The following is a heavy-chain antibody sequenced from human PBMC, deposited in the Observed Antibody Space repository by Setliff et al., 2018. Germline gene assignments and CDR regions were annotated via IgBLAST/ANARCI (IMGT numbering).Heavy chain of an antibody. CDR2: INPSGGST. J-gene: IGHJ5*02. D-gene: IGHD2-21*01. CDR1: DYTFLSYG. V-gene: IGHV1-46*01. CDR3: ARGGGSYRAGNSRPTYWFDP. Sequence: ASVKVSCKAVDYTFLSYGLSWVRQAPGQGLEWMGIINPSGGSTNFAQNFQGRLTMTRDTSTSTVYMELSSLTSDDTAIYYCARGGGSYRAGNSRPTYWFDPWGQGTLVTVSS.